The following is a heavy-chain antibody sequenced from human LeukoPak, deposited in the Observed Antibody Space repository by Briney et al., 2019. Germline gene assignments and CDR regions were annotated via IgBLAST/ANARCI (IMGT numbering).Heavy chain of an antibody. D-gene: IGHD3-22*01. V-gene: IGHV4-4*02. CDR3: ARGADFHDSSDYFLY. CDR2: IFHSGST. Sequence: PGGSLRLSCAASGFTFSSYSMNWVRQPPGKGLEWIGEIFHSGSTNYNPSLKSRVTISLDKSTNQFSLKLSSVTAADTAVYYCARGADFHDSSDYFLYWGQGTLVTVSS. J-gene: IGHJ4*02. CDR1: GFTFSSYSM.